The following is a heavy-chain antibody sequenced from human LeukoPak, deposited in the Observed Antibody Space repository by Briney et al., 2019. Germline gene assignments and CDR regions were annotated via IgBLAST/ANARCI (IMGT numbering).Heavy chain of an antibody. Sequence: GGSLRLSCAASGFTFSDYYMNWIRQAPGKGLEWVSSISSSGSTISYADSTKGRFTISRDNAKNSLYLQMNSLRAEDTAVYYCARGDYDILTGYYISHYYYMDVWGKGTTVTVSS. D-gene: IGHD3-9*01. CDR3: ARGDYDILTGYYISHYYYMDV. V-gene: IGHV3-11*04. CDR2: ISSSGSTI. J-gene: IGHJ6*03. CDR1: GFTFSDYY.